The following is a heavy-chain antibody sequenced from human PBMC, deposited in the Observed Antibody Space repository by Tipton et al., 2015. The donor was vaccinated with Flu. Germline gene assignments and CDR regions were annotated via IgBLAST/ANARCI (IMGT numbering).Heavy chain of an antibody. J-gene: IGHJ5*02. CDR3: ARHGPQGGDPNWFDP. CDR1: GGSISSSSYY. Sequence: TLSLTCTVSGGSISSSSYYWGWIRQPPGKGLEWIGSIYYSGSTHYNPSLKSRVTISVDTSRDHFSLKLSSVTATDTAVYYCARHGPQGGDPNWFDPWGLGTLVTVSS. CDR2: IYYSGST. V-gene: IGHV4-39*01. D-gene: IGHD2-21*02.